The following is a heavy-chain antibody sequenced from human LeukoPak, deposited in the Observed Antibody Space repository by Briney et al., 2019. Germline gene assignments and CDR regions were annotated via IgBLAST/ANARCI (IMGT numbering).Heavy chain of an antibody. CDR1: GGSISSYY. CDR3: ARAYSSSWYGVDYFDY. Sequence: PSETLSLTCTVSGGSISSYYGSWIRQPPGKGLEWIGYIYYSGSTNYNPSLKSRVTISVDTSKNQFSLKLSSVTAADTAVYYCARAYSSSWYGVDYFDYWDQGTLVTVSS. J-gene: IGHJ4*02. CDR2: IYYSGST. D-gene: IGHD6-13*01. V-gene: IGHV4-59*01.